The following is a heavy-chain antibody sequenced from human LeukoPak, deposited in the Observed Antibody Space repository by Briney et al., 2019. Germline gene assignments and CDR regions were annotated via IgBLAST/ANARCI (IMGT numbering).Heavy chain of an antibody. CDR3: ARAISDYDASDI. D-gene: IGHD4-17*01. V-gene: IGHV3-21*01. CDR1: GFTFSSYS. Sequence: GGSLRLSCVASGFTFSSYSMNLVRQAPGKGLEWVSSISSSSNFIYYADSVKGRFTISRDNAKNSLYLQMNSLRDEDTAVYYCARAISDYDASDIWGQGTMVTVSS. CDR2: ISSSSNFI. J-gene: IGHJ3*02.